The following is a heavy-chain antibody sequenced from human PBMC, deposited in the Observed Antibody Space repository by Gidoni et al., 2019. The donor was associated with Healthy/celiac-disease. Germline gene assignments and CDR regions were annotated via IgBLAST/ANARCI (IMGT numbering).Heavy chain of an antibody. Sequence: QVQLQESGPGLVKPSQTLYLTCTVTGGSISSGSYYWSWIRPPAGKGLEWIGRIYTSGSTNYNPSLKSRVTISVDTSKNQFSLKLSSVTAADTAVYYCAREEVAALIDYWGQGTLVTVSS. J-gene: IGHJ4*02. CDR3: AREEVAALIDY. D-gene: IGHD6-25*01. V-gene: IGHV4-61*02. CDR1: GGSISSGSYY. CDR2: IYTSGST.